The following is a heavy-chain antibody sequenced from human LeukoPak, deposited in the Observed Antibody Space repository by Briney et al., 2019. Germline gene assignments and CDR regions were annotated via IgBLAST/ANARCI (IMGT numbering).Heavy chain of an antibody. V-gene: IGHV3-23*01. J-gene: IGHJ4*02. D-gene: IGHD6-6*01. CDR3: ANFESSSPEHRYFDY. Sequence: GGSLRLSCAASGFTFSSYAMSWVRQAPGKGLEWVSAISGSGGSTYYADSVKGRFTISRDNSKNTLYLQMNSLRAEDTAVYYCANFESSSPEHRYFDYWGQGTLVTVSA. CDR1: GFTFSSYA. CDR2: ISGSGGST.